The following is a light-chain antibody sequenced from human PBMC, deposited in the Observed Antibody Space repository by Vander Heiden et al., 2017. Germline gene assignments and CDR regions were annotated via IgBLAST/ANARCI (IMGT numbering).Light chain of an antibody. CDR3: QSYDSSLVV. V-gene: IGLV1-40*01. CDR1: SSNIGAGYA. J-gene: IGLJ2*01. CDR2: GNS. Sequence: QSVLTQPPSVSGAPGQRVTISCTGSSSNIGAGYAVRWYQQLPGTAPKLLIYGNSNRPSGVPDRFSGSKSGTSASLAITGLQAEDEADYYCQSYDSSLVVFGGGTKLTVL.